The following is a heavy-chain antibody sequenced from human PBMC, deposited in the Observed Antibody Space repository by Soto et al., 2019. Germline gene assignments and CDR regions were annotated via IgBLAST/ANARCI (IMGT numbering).Heavy chain of an antibody. CDR1: GFTFSSYA. J-gene: IGHJ3*02. V-gene: IGHV3-30-3*01. Sequence: QVQLVESGGGVVQPGRSLRLSCAASGFTFSSYAMHWVRQAPGKGLEWVAVISYDGSNKYYADSVKGRFTISRDNSKNTLYLQMNSLRAEDTAVYYCARERFIVLVPAATGGAFDIWGQGTMVTVSS. CDR3: ARERFIVLVPAATGGAFDI. D-gene: IGHD2-2*01. CDR2: ISYDGSNK.